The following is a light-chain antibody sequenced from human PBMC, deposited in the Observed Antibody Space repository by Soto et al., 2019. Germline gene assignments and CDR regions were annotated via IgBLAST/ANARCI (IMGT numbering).Light chain of an antibody. CDR2: AAS. J-gene: IGKJ1*01. CDR1: QSISNY. V-gene: IGKV1-39*01. CDR3: QQSYNTPWT. Sequence: DIQMTQSSSSLSASVGDRVTVTCRASQSISNYLSWYQQIPGKAPKLLIYAASTLRSGVSSRFSGSGSVTDFTLTISSLQPEDFAIYYCQQSYNTPWTFGQGTKVEIK.